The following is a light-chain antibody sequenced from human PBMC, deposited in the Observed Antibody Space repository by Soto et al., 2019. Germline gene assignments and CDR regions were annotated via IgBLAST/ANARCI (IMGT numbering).Light chain of an antibody. J-gene: IGKJ4*01. Sequence: EIVVTQSPATLSLSPGETATLSCRASQTLSKYLVWYQQKPGQAPRLLISDASKRAPGIPARFSGSGSGTDFTLSISGLEPEDVAVYYCQPRSNWPVSFGGGTRVEIK. V-gene: IGKV3-11*01. CDR3: QPRSNWPVS. CDR1: QTLSKY. CDR2: DAS.